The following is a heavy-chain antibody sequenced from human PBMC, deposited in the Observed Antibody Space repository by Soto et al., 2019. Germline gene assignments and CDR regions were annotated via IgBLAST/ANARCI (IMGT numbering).Heavy chain of an antibody. V-gene: IGHV4-59*01. Sequence: SETLSLTCTVSGGSISSYYWSWIRQPPGKGLEWIGYIYYSGSTNYNPSLKSRVTISVDTSKNQFSLKLSSVTAADTAVYYCARSPSTEGLYGDYDYWGQGTLVTVSS. D-gene: IGHD4-17*01. CDR2: IYYSGST. CDR1: GGSISSYY. J-gene: IGHJ4*02. CDR3: ARSPSTEGLYGDYDY.